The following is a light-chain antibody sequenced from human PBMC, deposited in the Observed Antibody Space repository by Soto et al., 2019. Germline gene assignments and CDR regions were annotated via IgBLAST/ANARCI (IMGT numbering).Light chain of an antibody. J-gene: IGLJ1*01. CDR1: SSDFGGDDF. Sequence: QSALTQPSSVSGSPGQSVTISCTGTSSDFGGDDFVSWYQHHPAKAPQLMIYDVSKRPSGVPDRFSGSKSGNTASLTISGLQAEDEADYYCCSYAGSYTLYVFGPGTKLTVL. CDR2: DVS. V-gene: IGLV2-11*01. CDR3: CSYAGSYTLYV.